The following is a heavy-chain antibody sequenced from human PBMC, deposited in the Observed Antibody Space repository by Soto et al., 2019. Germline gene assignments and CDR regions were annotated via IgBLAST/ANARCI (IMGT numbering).Heavy chain of an antibody. D-gene: IGHD3-22*01. CDR2: LSGSGVST. J-gene: IGHJ4*02. CDR3: AKIESRFFYDSTGYYPFDY. V-gene: IGHV3-23*01. Sequence: GLEWVSALSGSGVSTYYADSVMGRFTISRDNSKNTVYLQMNSLRAEDTAVYYCAKIESRFFYDSTGYYPFDYWGQGTLVTV.